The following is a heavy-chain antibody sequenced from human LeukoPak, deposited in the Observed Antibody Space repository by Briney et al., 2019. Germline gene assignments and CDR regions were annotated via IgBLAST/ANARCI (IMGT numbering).Heavy chain of an antibody. J-gene: IGHJ4*02. CDR2: ISSSSSYI. V-gene: IGHV3-21*01. CDR3: ARDLTGTSFGY. CDR1: GFTFSSYS. D-gene: IGHD3-9*01. Sequence: GGSLRLSCAASGFTFSSYSMNWVHQAPGKGLEWVSSISSSSSYIYYADSVKGRFTISRDNAKNSLYLQMNSLRAEDTAVYYCARDLTGTSFGYWGQGTLVTVSS.